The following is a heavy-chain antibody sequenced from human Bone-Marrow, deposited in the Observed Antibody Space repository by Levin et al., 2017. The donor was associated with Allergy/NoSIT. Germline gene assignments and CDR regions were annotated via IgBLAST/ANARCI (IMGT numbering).Heavy chain of an antibody. J-gene: IGHJ4*02. D-gene: IGHD5-18*01. CDR1: GFTFKDYA. Sequence: GGSLRLSCTASGFTFKDYAMHWVRQAPDKGLEWVAVISFDSSVTYYADSVKGRFFISRDNFKNRVSLQMNRVRVEDTAIYYCARLPDGGYTYESDYWGQGTLVTVSS. CDR3: ARLPDGGYTYESDY. V-gene: IGHV3-30*04. CDR2: ISFDSSVT.